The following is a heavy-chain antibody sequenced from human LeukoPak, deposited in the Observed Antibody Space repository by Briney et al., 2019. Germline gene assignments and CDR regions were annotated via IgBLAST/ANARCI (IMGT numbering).Heavy chain of an antibody. D-gene: IGHD6-19*01. CDR1: GYTFTSYA. J-gene: IGHJ4*02. CDR3: ARGPSSGWYQVFDY. V-gene: IGHV7-4-1*02. Sequence: ASVKVSCKASGYTFTSYAMNWVRQAPGQGLEWMGWINTNTGSPTYAQGFTGRYVFSLDTSVSTAYLQISSLKAEDTAVYFCARGPSSGWYQVFDYWGQGTLVTVSS. CDR2: INTNTGSP.